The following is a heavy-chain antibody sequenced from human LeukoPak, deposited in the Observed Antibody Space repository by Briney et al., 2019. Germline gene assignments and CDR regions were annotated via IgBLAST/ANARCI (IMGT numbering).Heavy chain of an antibody. CDR2: INPNSGGT. J-gene: IGHJ5*02. D-gene: IGHD3-10*01. CDR3: ARGPRGLSSDGSGSYYEQNWFDH. V-gene: IGHV1-2*02. CDR1: GYTFTGYY. Sequence: ASVKVSCKASGYTFTGYYMHWVRQAPGQGLEWMGWINPNSGGTNYAQKFQGRVTMTRDTSISTAYMELSRLRSDDTAVYYCARGPRGLSSDGSGSYYEQNWFDHWGQGTLVTVSS.